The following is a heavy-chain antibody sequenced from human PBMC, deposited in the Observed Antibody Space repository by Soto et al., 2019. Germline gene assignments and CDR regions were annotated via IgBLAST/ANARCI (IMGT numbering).Heavy chain of an antibody. CDR1: GGSISSGGYY. Sequence: QVQLQESGPGLVKPSQTLSLTCTVSGGSISSGGYYWSWIRQFPGKGLEWIGYIFYTGSTSYSPSLKSRLTMSVDTSKNQFSLRLSSVTAADTAVYFCARRLGYSSECYFDYWGQGTLVTVSS. V-gene: IGHV4-31*03. D-gene: IGHD5-18*01. J-gene: IGHJ4*02. CDR2: IFYTGST. CDR3: ARRLGYSSECYFDY.